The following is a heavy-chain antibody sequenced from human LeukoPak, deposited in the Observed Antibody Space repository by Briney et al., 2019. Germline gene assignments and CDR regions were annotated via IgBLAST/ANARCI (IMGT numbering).Heavy chain of an antibody. CDR2: ISYRGST. Sequence: SETLSLTCGVSGGSITVYYWNWIRQSPGKGLEWIGSISYRGSTNYNPSLKSRVTISIDTSKNRFSLKVSSVIAADTAMYYCARGGSRSYTSSTLDYWGQGTLVTVSS. D-gene: IGHD6-6*01. CDR1: GGSITVYY. V-gene: IGHV4-59*12. CDR3: ARGGSRSYTSSTLDY. J-gene: IGHJ4*02.